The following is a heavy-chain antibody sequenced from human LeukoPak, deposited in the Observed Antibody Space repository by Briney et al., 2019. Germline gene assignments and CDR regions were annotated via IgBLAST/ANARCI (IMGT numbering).Heavy chain of an antibody. V-gene: IGHV3-66*02. CDR1: GLTVSSNY. Sequence: PGGSLRLSCAASGLTVSSNYMSWVRQAPGKGLEWVSVIYSGGSTYYADSVKGRFTISRDNSKNTLYLQMNSLRAEDTAVYYCASTAEMDYYVWTYFDYWGQGTLVTVSS. D-gene: IGHD3-22*01. CDR3: ASTAEMDYYVWTYFDY. CDR2: IYSGGST. J-gene: IGHJ4*02.